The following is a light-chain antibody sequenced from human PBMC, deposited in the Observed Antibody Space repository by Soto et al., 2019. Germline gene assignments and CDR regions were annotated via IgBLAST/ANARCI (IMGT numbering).Light chain of an antibody. CDR3: QQLNSYPIT. CDR1: QGISSY. Sequence: ILVTQSPSFLSASVGDRVTIPCRARQGISSYLAWYQQKPAKAPKLMIYAASTLQSGVPSRFSGSGSRTDFTLTISSLQPEDFATYYCQQLNSYPITFGQGTRLEIK. CDR2: AAS. V-gene: IGKV1-9*01. J-gene: IGKJ5*01.